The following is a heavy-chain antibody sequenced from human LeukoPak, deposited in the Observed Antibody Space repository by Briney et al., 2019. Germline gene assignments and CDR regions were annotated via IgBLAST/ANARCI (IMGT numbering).Heavy chain of an antibody. CDR2: ISAYNGNT. D-gene: IGHD2-2*01. J-gene: IGHJ5*02. V-gene: IGHV1-18*04. CDR1: GYTFTSYG. Sequence: ASVKVSCKASGYTFTSYGISWVRQAPGQGLEWMGWISAYNGNTNYAQKLQGRVTMTIDTSTSTAYMELRSLRSDDTAVYYCARVRGYCSSTSCYGENWFDPWGQGTLVTVSS. CDR3: ARVRGYCSSTSCYGENWFDP.